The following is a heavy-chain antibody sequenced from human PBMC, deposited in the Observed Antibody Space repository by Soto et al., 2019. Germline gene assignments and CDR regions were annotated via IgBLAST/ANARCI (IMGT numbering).Heavy chain of an antibody. CDR1: GFTFSSYG. CDR3: AKDKGGGGIAAAGTPTYGMDV. CDR2: ISYDGSNK. Sequence: QVQLVESGGGVVQPGRSLRLSCAASGFTFSSYGMHWVRQAPGKGLEWVAVISYDGSNKYYADSVKGRFTISRDNSKKTLFLEINSLRVEDTAVYYCAKDKGGGGIAAAGTPTYGMDVWGQGTTVTVSS. J-gene: IGHJ6*02. D-gene: IGHD6-13*01. V-gene: IGHV3-30*18.